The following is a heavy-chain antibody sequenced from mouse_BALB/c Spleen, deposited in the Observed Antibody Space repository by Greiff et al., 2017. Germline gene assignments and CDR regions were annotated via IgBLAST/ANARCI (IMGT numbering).Heavy chain of an antibody. CDR2: IDPSDSYT. D-gene: IGHD3-2*01. CDR1: GYTFTSYW. V-gene: IGHV1-69*02. Sequence: QVQLQQPGAELVKPGASVKLSCKASGYTFTSYWMHWVKQRPGKGLEWIGEIDPSDSYTNYNQKFKGKATLPVDNSSSTDSMQLSSLTSEDSAVYDSARGSSDSTGNVGAMDDWGQGTSVTVSS. J-gene: IGHJ4*01. CDR3: ARGSSDSTGNVGAMDD.